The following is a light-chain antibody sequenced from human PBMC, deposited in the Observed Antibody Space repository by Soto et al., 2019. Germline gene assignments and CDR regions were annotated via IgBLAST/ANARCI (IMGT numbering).Light chain of an antibody. CDR1: QSVYSS. CDR3: QQYNNWPPWT. Sequence: ETVMTQSTATLSVSPGERATLSCRASQSVYSSLAWYQQKPGQAPRLLIYGASTRATNIPARFSGSGSGTEFTLTISRLQSEDFAVYYCQQYNNWPPWTFGQGTKVDIK. CDR2: GAS. J-gene: IGKJ1*01. V-gene: IGKV3-15*01.